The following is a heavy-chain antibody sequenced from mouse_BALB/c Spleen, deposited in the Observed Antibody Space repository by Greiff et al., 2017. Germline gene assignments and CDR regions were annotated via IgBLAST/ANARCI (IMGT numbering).Heavy chain of an antibody. V-gene: IGHV7-3*02. CDR2: IRNKANGYTT. CDR3: AREDYRYSFAY. CDR1: GFTFTDYY. J-gene: IGHJ3*01. D-gene: IGHD2-14*01. Sequence: VQLKESGGGLVQPGGSLRLSCATSGFTFTDYYMSWVRQPPGKALEWLGFIRNKANGYTTEYSASVKGRFTISRDNSQSILYLQMNTLRAEDSATYYCAREDYRYSFAYWGQGTLVTVSA.